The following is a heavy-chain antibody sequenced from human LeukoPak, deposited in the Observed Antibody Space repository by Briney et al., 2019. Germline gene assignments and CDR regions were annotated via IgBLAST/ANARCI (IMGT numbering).Heavy chain of an antibody. V-gene: IGHV3-33*01. CDR1: GFTFSSYG. J-gene: IGHJ6*02. CDR2: IWYDGSSK. Sequence: PGGSLRLSCAASGFTFSSYGMHRVRQAPGKGLEWVAVIWYDGSSKYYADSVKGRFTISRDNSKNTLYLQMNSLRAEDTAVYYCARDLYCSGGSCYYYYGMDVWGQGTTVTVSS. CDR3: ARDLYCSGGSCYYYYGMDV. D-gene: IGHD2-15*01.